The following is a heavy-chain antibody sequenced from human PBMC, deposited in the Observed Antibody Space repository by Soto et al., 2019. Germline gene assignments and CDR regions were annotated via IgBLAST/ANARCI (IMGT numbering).Heavy chain of an antibody. Sequence: SETLSLTCAVYGGSFSGYYWSWIRQPPGKGLEWIGEINHSGSTNYNPSLKSRVTIAVDTSKNQFSLKLSSVTAADTAVYYCARVRRDPSSSSSRLDYWGQGTLVTVSS. J-gene: IGHJ4*02. CDR1: GGSFSGYY. CDR2: INHSGST. V-gene: IGHV4-34*01. D-gene: IGHD6-6*01. CDR3: ARVRRDPSSSSSRLDY.